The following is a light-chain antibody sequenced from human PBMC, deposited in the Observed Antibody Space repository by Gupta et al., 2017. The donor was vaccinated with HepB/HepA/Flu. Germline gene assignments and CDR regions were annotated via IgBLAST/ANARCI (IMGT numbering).Light chain of an antibody. CDR3: QQRGHWPLT. CDR2: DSS. CDR1: QTVSHY. Sequence: IVLTQSTATLSLSPGERATLPCRAYQTVSHYLAWYQQRPGQAPRLLIYDSSKGATGVPARFSGSGSGTDFTLTISGLEPEDFALYFCQQRGHWPLTFGGGTRVEIK. J-gene: IGKJ4*01. V-gene: IGKV3-11*01.